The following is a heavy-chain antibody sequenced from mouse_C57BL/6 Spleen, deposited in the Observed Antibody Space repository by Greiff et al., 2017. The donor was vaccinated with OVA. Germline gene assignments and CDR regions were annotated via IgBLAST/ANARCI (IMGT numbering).Heavy chain of an antibody. V-gene: IGHV3-6*01. Sequence: EVQLQQSGPGLVKPSQSLSLTCSVTGYSITSGYYWNWIRQFPGNKLEWMGYISYDGSNNYNPSLKNRISITRDTSKNQFFLKLNSVTTEDTATYYCAKYYGSFFDYWGQGTTLTVSS. J-gene: IGHJ2*01. CDR1: GYSITSGYY. D-gene: IGHD1-1*01. CDR2: ISYDGSN. CDR3: AKYYGSFFDY.